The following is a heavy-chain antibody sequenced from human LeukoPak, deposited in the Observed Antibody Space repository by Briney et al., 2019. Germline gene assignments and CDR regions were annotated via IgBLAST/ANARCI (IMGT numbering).Heavy chain of an antibody. D-gene: IGHD3-3*02. CDR3: ARAGVISGWDY. J-gene: IGHJ4*02. CDR2: VSPGGVSP. V-gene: IGHV3-23*01. CDR1: GLSFNKDV. Sequence: GGSLRLSCVVSGLSFNKDVMSWFRQAPGKGLEWVSSVSPGGVSPNHADSVKGRFTVSRDNSENTLYLQMDSLTVEDTAVYYCARAGVISGWDYWGQGVLVTVSS.